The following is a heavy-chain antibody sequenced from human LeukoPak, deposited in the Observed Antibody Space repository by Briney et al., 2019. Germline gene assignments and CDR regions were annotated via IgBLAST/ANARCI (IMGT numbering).Heavy chain of an antibody. CDR1: GGSFSGYY. CDR2: INHSGSA. V-gene: IGHV4-34*01. D-gene: IGHD3-3*01. CDR3: ARVKQGTHYDFWSGYYYYFDY. J-gene: IGHJ4*02. Sequence: ASETLSLTCAVSGGSFSGYYWTWIRQPPGKGLEWIGEINHSGSANYNPSLKSRVTISVDTSKNQFSLKLSSVTAADTAVYYCARVKQGTHYDFWSGYYYYFDYWGQGTLVTVSS.